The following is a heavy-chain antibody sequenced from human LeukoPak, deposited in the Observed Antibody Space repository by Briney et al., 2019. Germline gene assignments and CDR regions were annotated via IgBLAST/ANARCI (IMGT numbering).Heavy chain of an antibody. CDR2: IYSGGTT. CDR3: AGRYDSSGYPLH. V-gene: IGHV3-53*01. CDR1: GFTFSSYG. D-gene: IGHD3-22*01. Sequence: GGTLRLSCAASGFTFSSYGMSWVRQAPGKGLEWVSVIYSGGTTYYADSIKGRFTVSRDNSKNTLYLQMNSLRAEDTAVYYCAGRYDSSGYPLHWGQGTLVTVSS. J-gene: IGHJ4*02.